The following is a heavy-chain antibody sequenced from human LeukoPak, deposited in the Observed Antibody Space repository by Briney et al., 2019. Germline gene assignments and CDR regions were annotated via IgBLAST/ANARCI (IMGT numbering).Heavy chain of an antibody. J-gene: IGHJ4*02. CDR2: IIPIFGTA. V-gene: IGHV1-69*13. D-gene: IGHD6-19*01. CDR3: TRVLYSSGWYGDQY. Sequence: ASVKVSCKASGGTFSSYAISWVRQAPGQGLEWMGGIIPIFGTANYAQKFQGRVTITADESTSTAYMELSSLRSEDTAVYYCTRVLYSSGWYGDQYWGQGTLVTVSS. CDR1: GGTFSSYA.